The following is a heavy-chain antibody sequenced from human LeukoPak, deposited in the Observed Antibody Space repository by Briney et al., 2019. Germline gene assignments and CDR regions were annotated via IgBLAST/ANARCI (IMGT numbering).Heavy chain of an antibody. J-gene: IGHJ4*02. CDR3: ATDSPETAAFDY. D-gene: IGHD1-1*01. Sequence: GGSLRLSCAASGFTVSSNYMSWVRQAPGKGLEWVSYIVASSSNIYYADSVKGRFTISRDNAKNSLYLQMDSLRAEDTAVYYCATDSPETAAFDYWGQGTLVTVSS. CDR1: GFTVSSNY. CDR2: IVASSSNI. V-gene: IGHV3-48*04.